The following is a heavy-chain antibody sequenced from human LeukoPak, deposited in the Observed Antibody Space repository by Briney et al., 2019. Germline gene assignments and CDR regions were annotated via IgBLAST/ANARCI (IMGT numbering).Heavy chain of an antibody. CDR2: INPNSGGS. D-gene: IGHD1-1*01. J-gene: IGHJ4*02. Sequence: GASVKVSCKASGYTFTGYYMHWVRQAPGQGLEWMGWINPNSGGSNYAQKFQGRVTMTRDTSISTAYMELSRLRSDDTAVYYCARVRVRNPNFDYWGQGTLVTVSS. CDR1: GYTFTGYY. V-gene: IGHV1-2*02. CDR3: ARVRVRNPNFDY.